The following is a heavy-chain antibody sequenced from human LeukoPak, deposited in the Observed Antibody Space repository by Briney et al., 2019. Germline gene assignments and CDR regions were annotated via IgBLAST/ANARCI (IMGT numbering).Heavy chain of an antibody. CDR3: ARDSGDNKFYYSMDV. CDR1: GFTFSSYA. CDR2: ISGSGIST. Sequence: GGSLRLSCAASGFTFSSYAMSWVRQAPGKGLEWVSTISGSGISTYFADSVKGRFTISRDSSKNTLYLQMNSLRADNTAVYYCARDSGDNKFYYSMDVWGQGTTVTVSS. V-gene: IGHV3-23*01. D-gene: IGHD3-10*01. J-gene: IGHJ6*02.